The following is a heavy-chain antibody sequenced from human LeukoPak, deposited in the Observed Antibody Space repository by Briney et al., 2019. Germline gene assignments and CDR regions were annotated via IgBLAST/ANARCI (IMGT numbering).Heavy chain of an antibody. CDR1: GLTFRNYA. D-gene: IGHD4-17*01. CDR3: AREGYTTVTSVYDFDY. J-gene: IGHJ4*02. Sequence: PGGSLRLSCAASGLTFRNYAMSWVRQAPGKGLEWVSVICANDGNTYYADAVKGRFTISRDNSKNTLYLQMNSLRAEDTAVYYCAREGYTTVTSVYDFDYWGQGTLVTVSS. V-gene: IGHV3-23*01. CDR2: ICANDGNT.